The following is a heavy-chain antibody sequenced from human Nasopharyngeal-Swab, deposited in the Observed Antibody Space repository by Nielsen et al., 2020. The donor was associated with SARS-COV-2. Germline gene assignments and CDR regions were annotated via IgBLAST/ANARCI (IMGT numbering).Heavy chain of an antibody. CDR1: GFTFGDYA. V-gene: IGHV3-9*01. CDR3: AKDPGDYYGMDV. J-gene: IGHJ6*02. Sequence: SLKISCAASGFTFGDYAMHWVRQAPGKGLEWVSGISWNSGSIGYADSVKGRFTISRDNAKNSLYLQMNSLRAEDTALYYCAKDPGDYYGMDVWGQGTTVTVSS. CDR2: ISWNSGSI.